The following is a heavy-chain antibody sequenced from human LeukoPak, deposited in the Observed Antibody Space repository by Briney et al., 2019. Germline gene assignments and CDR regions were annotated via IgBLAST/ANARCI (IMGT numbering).Heavy chain of an antibody. D-gene: IGHD2-21*01. CDR2: INHSGST. V-gene: IGHV4-34*01. CDR3: ARDIVVVISHDYYYCMDV. J-gene: IGHJ6*03. CDR1: GGSFSGYY. Sequence: SETLSLTCAVYGGSFSGYYWGWIRQPPGKGLEWIGEINHSGSTNYNPSLKSRVTISVDTSKNQFSLKLSSVTAAATAVFSCARDIVVVISHDYYYCMDVWGKGTTVTVSS.